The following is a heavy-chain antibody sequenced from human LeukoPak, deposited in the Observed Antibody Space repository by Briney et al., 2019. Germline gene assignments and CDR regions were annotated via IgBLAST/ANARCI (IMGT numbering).Heavy chain of an antibody. V-gene: IGHV3-21*01. CDR1: GFTFSTYE. J-gene: IGHJ4*02. CDR2: ISSSSSYI. Sequence: GGSLRLSCAASGFTFSTYEMNWVRQAPGKGLEWVSSISSSSSYIYYADSVKGRFTISRDNAKNSLYLQMNSLRAEDTAVYYCARAPGGNFDYWGQGTLVTVSS. CDR3: ARAPGGNFDY. D-gene: IGHD2-15*01.